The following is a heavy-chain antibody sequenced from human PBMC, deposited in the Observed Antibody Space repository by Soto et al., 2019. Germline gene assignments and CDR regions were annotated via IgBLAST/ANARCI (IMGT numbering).Heavy chain of an antibody. J-gene: IGHJ6*02. Sequence: PSETLSLTCTVSGGSISSYYWSWIRQPPGKGLEWIGYIYYSGSTNYNPSLKSRVTISVDTSKNQFSLKLSSVTAADTAVYYCAADYGDPDYYYYGMDVWGQGTTGTVSS. CDR3: AADYGDPDYYYYGMDV. D-gene: IGHD4-17*01. V-gene: IGHV4-59*01. CDR2: IYYSGST. CDR1: GGSISSYY.